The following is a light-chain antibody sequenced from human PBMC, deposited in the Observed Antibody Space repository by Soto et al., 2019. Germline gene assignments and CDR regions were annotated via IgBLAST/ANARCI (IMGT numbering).Light chain of an antibody. V-gene: IGLV2-14*03. CDR2: DVS. CDR3: SSYTSSNTLVV. CDR1: SSDVGGSNY. J-gene: IGLJ2*01. Sequence: QSALTQPASVSGSPGQSITISCTGTSSDVGGSNYVSWYQHHPGKAPKLMIYDVSNRPSGVSNRFSGSKSGNTASLTISGLQAEDEADYYCSSYTSSNTLVVFGGGTKLTVL.